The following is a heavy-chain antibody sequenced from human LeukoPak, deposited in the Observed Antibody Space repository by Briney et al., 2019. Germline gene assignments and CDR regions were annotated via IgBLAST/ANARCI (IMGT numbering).Heavy chain of an antibody. D-gene: IGHD3-10*01. V-gene: IGHV4-39*01. Sequence: PSETLSLTCTVSGGSISSSSYYWGWIRQPPGKGLEWIGSIYYSGSTYYNPSLKSRVTISVDTFKNQFSLKLSSVTAADTAVYYCGIRVRGVIIGNAFDIWGQGTMVTVSS. CDR2: IYYSGST. J-gene: IGHJ3*02. CDR3: GIRVRGVIIGNAFDI. CDR1: GGSISSSSYY.